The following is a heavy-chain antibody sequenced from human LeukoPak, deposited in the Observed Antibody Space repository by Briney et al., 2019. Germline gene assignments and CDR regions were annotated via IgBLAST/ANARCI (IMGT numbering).Heavy chain of an antibody. V-gene: IGHV4-30-4*01. J-gene: IGHJ4*02. CDR3: ARGSGDGSGTGVFDY. CDR1: GGSISSGDYY. D-gene: IGHD3-10*01. CDR2: VYYSGST. Sequence: KASQTLSLTCTVSGGSISSGDYYWRWIRQPPGKGLEWIGYVYYSGSTYYNPSLKSRVTISVDTSKNQFSLKLSSVTAADTAVYYCARGSGDGSGTGVFDYWGQGTLVTVSS.